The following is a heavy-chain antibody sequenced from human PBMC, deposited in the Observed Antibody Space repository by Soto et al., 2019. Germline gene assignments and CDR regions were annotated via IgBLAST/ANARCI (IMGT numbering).Heavy chain of an antibody. CDR2: ISANGTFR. J-gene: IGHJ4*02. CDR3: ARYTGTILPTIVGSYYFDY. Sequence: EVQLVESGGGLVKPGGSLRLSCAVSGFTFSNYSVNWVRQAPGKGLEWVSSISANGTFRYYADSVRGRFTVSRDNAKSSLYLQMNNLRDEDTSVYFCARYTGTILPTIVGSYYFDYWGLGTLVTVSS. V-gene: IGHV3-21*01. D-gene: IGHD5-12*01. CDR1: GFTFSNYS.